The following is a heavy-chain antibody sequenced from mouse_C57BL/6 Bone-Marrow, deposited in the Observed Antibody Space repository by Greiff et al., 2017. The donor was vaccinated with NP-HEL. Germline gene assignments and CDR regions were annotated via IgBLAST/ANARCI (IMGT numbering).Heavy chain of an antibody. J-gene: IGHJ3*01. CDR2: ISDGGSYT. CDR1: GFTFSSYA. Sequence: EVQVVESGGGLVKPGGSLKLSCAASGFTFSSYAMSWVRQTPEKRLEWVATISDGGSYTYYPDNVKGRFTISRDNAKNNLYLQMSHLKSEDTAMYYCAREDYDDLFFAYWGQGTLVTVSA. D-gene: IGHD2-4*01. CDR3: AREDYDDLFFAY. V-gene: IGHV5-4*01.